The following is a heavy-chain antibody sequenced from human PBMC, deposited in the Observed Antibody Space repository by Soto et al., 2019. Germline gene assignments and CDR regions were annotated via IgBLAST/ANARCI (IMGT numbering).Heavy chain of an antibody. CDR2: IITIFGTA. D-gene: IGHD1-26*01. J-gene: IGHJ5*02. CDR1: GGTFSRYA. CDR3: ARAIVGPTTTGWLGP. Sequence: GASVKVSCKASGGTFSRYAISWVRQAPGQGLEWMGGIITIFGTANYAQKFQGRVTITADESTSTAYMELSSLRFEDTAVYYCARAIVGPTTTGWLGPWGQGTLVTVSS. V-gene: IGHV1-69*13.